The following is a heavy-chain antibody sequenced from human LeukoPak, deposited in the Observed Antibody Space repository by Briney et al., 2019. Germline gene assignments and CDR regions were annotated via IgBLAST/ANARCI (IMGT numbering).Heavy chain of an antibody. CDR1: GGSISSYY. V-gene: IGHV4-4*09. CDR3: ARQGYYYDSSGYYPFDY. Sequence: SGTLSLTCTVSGGSISSYYWSWIRQPPGKGLEWIGYIYTSGSTDYNPSLKGRVTISVDTSKNQFSLKLSSVTAADTAVYYCARQGYYYDSSGYYPFDYWGQGTLVTVSS. D-gene: IGHD3-22*01. CDR2: IYTSGST. J-gene: IGHJ4*02.